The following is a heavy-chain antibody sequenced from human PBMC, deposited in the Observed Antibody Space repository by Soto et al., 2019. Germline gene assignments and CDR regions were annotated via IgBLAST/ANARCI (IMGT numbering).Heavy chain of an antibody. J-gene: IGHJ1*01. CDR3: ARAGTTGTTTTRMIGGH. CDR1: GFTFSSYG. Sequence: QVQLVESGGGVVQPGRSLRLSCAASGFTFSSYGMHWVRQAPGKGLAWVAVIWYDGSNKYYADSVKGRFTISRDNSKNTLYLQMNSLRAEDTAVYYCARAGTTGTTTTRMIGGHWGQGTLVTVSS. V-gene: IGHV3-33*01. CDR2: IWYDGSNK. D-gene: IGHD1-1*01.